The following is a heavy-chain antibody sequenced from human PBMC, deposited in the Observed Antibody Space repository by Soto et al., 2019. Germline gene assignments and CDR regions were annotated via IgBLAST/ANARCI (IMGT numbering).Heavy chain of an antibody. J-gene: IGHJ6*03. V-gene: IGHV4-59*01. D-gene: IGHD3-3*01. CDR2: IYYSGST. CDR3: ARVRSYDFWSGPYYYYYMDV. Sequence: TSETLSLTCTVSGGYISSYYWSWIRQPPGKGLEWIGYIYYSGSTNYNPSLKSRVTISVDTSKNQFSLKLSSVTAADTAVYYCARVRSYDFWSGPYYYYYMDVWGKGTTVTVSS. CDR1: GGYISSYY.